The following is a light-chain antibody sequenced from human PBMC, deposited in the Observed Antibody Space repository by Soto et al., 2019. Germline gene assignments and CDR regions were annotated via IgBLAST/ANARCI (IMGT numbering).Light chain of an antibody. CDR2: EVS. J-gene: IGLJ3*02. Sequence: QSALTQPASVSGSPGQSITISCTGTSSDVGGYNYVSRYQQHPGKVPKLMIYEVSNRPSGVSNRFSGSKSGNTASLTISGLQAEDEADYYCSSYTTISTLAFGGGTKLTVL. CDR1: SSDVGGYNY. CDR3: SSYTTISTLA. V-gene: IGLV2-14*01.